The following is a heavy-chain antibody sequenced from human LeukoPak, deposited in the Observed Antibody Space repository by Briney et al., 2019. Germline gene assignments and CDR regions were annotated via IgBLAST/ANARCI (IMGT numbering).Heavy chain of an antibody. D-gene: IGHD1-26*01. Sequence: ASAKVSCKPSGCTFTSYGISWVRQAPAQGLEWMGWISAYNGNTNYAQKLQGRVTMTTDTSTSTAYMELRSLRSDDTAVYYCARARVGASDPWGQGTLVTVSS. CDR2: ISAYNGNT. CDR1: GCTFTSYG. J-gene: IGHJ5*02. V-gene: IGHV1-18*01. CDR3: ARARVGASDP.